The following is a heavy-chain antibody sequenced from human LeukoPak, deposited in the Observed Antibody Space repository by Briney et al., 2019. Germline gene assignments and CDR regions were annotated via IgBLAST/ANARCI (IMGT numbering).Heavy chain of an antibody. V-gene: IGHV4-39*07. Sequence: SETLSLTCTVSGGSIRSSYYYWGWIRQPPGKGLEWIGEINHSGSTNYNPSLKSRVTISVDTSKNQFSLKLSSVTAADTAVYYCARDRRGLLQRGSNWFDPWGQGTLVTVSS. CDR1: GGSIRSSYYY. CDR2: INHSGST. CDR3: ARDRRGLLQRGSNWFDP. D-gene: IGHD3-10*01. J-gene: IGHJ5*02.